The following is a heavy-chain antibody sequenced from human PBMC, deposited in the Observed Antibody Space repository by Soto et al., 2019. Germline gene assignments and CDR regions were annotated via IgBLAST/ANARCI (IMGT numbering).Heavy chain of an antibody. J-gene: IGHJ4*02. CDR3: ARVRYYDSSGYPFLDY. V-gene: IGHV4-31*03. Sequence: SETLSLTCTVSGRSISSGGYYWGWVRQHPWKGLEWIGYIYYTGSTYYNPSLKSRVTISVDTSKNQFSLNLSSVTAADTAVYYCARVRYYDSSGYPFLDYWGQGTLVTVSS. D-gene: IGHD3-22*01. CDR1: GRSISSGGYY. CDR2: IYYTGST.